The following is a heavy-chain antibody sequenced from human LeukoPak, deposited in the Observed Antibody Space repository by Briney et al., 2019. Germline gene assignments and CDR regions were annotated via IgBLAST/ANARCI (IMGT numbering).Heavy chain of an antibody. Sequence: PSETLSLTCTVSGGSLISYYWSCIRPPPGRGLECIGYIYSGGPTKVHPTLKNRLDMSIDTSQNQFCMKLTSVTTADTAVYFCAGGPVPLVGPFDYGGEGILVALSS. CDR1: GGSLISYY. D-gene: IGHD2-8*02. CDR3: AGGPVPLVGPFDY. CDR2: IYSGGPT. V-gene: IGHV4-59*03. J-gene: IGHJ4*02.